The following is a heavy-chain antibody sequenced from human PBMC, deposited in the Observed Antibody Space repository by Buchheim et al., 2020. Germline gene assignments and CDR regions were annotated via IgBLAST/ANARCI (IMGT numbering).Heavy chain of an antibody. V-gene: IGHV4-30-4*01. CDR3: ARVTGEWLRLLYYYYGMDV. Sequence: QVQLQESGPGLVKPSQTLSLTCTVSGGSISSGDYYWSWIRQPPGKGLEWIGYIYYSGSTYYKPSLKSRVTISVDTSKNQFSLKLSSVTAADTAVYYCARVTGEWLRLLYYYYGMDVWGQGTT. CDR1: GGSISSGDYY. D-gene: IGHD5-12*01. J-gene: IGHJ6*02. CDR2: IYYSGST.